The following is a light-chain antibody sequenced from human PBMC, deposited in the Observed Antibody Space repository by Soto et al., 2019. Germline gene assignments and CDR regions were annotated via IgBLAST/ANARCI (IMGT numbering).Light chain of an antibody. CDR1: QSISTY. CDR2: ATS. J-gene: IGKJ1*01. V-gene: IGKV1-39*01. Sequence: IQMTQSPSSLSASVGDSVTITCRASQSISTYLNWYQQKPGKAPKLLIFATSTLQSGVPSRFSGSGSRTDFTLTISSLQPEDFASYYCQQSYDTPRSFGQGTKVAIK. CDR3: QQSYDTPRS.